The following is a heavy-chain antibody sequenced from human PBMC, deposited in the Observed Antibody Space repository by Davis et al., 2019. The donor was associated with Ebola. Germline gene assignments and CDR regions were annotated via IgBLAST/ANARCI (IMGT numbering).Heavy chain of an antibody. Sequence: PGGSLRLSCAASGFIFRTFGMHWVRQVPGEGLERVAFIRYDGSNQYYADSVKGRFTISRDNSKNTLYLQMNSLRAEDTAVYYCAKVHVDTSVEFMDVWGQGTTVTVSS. V-gene: IGHV3-30*02. CDR2: IRYDGSNQ. CDR3: AKVHVDTSVEFMDV. J-gene: IGHJ6*02. D-gene: IGHD5-18*01. CDR1: GFIFRTFG.